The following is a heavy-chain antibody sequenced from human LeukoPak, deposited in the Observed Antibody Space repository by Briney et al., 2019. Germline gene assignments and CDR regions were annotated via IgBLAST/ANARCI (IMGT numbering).Heavy chain of an antibody. CDR2: IIPIFGTA. V-gene: IGHV1-69*13. CDR3: ARGRWTDVARGSYYFDY. J-gene: IGHJ4*02. CDR1: GGTFSSYA. D-gene: IGHD3-10*01. Sequence: ASVKVSCKASGGTFSSYAISWVRQAPGQGLEWMGGIIPIFGTANYAQKFQGRVTITADESTSTAYMELSSLRSEDTAVYYCARGRWTDVARGSYYFDYWGQGTLISVSS.